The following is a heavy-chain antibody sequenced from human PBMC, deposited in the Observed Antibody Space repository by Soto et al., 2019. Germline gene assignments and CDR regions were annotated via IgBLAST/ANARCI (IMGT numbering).Heavy chain of an antibody. CDR3: ATPHHHWYWDRSGNYPWEY. CDR1: GFTFSNAW. D-gene: IGHD3-22*01. Sequence: EVQLVESGGGLVKPGGSLRLSCAASGFTFSNAWMNWVRQAPGKGLEWVGRIKRTTYGGTTDYAAPVKGRFTISRDDSKNTLYLQMNSLKTEDTALYYCATPHHHWYWDRSGNYPWEYWGQGTLVTVSS. V-gene: IGHV3-15*07. J-gene: IGHJ4*02. CDR2: IKRTTYGGTT.